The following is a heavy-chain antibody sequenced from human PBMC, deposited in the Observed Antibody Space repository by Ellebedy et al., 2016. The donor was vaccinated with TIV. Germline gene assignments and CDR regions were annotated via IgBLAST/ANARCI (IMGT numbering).Heavy chain of an antibody. CDR3: ARGCCSSTSLDY. J-gene: IGHJ4*01. CDR2: INHRGTT. CDR1: GGSFSDYY. V-gene: IGHV4-34*01. D-gene: IGHD2-2*01. Sequence: SETLSLTXAVYGGSFSDYYWTWIRQSPGKGLEWIGEINHRGTTNYNPSLKSRVTISVDTSKNQFSLKLSSVTAADTAVYFCARGCCSSTSLDYWGHGTLVTVSS.